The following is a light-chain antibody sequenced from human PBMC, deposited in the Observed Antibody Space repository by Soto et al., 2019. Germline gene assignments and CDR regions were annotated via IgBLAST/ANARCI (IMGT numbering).Light chain of an antibody. Sequence: SYELTQPPSESLAPGKTASISCGGNNIGSKGVHWYQQKPGQAPVLVIYSDTDLPPVIPERFSGSNSANLATLTISRVEAGDEAYYYCQVWDSGSAHVVFGGGTKLTFL. CDR1: NIGSKG. CDR2: SDT. J-gene: IGLJ2*01. CDR3: QVWDSGSAHVV. V-gene: IGLV3-21*04.